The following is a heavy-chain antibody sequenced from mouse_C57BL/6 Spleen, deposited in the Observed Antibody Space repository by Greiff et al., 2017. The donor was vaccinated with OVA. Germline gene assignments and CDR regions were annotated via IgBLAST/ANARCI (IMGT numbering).Heavy chain of an antibody. CDR1: GYTFTSYW. Sequence: VQLQQPGAELVRPGSSVKLSCKASGYTFTSYWMDWVKQRPGQGLEWIGNIYPSDSETHYNQKFKDKATLTVDKSSSTAYMQLSSLTSEDSAVYYCARGYYDYAMDYWGQGTSVTVSS. D-gene: IGHD2-3*01. CDR2: IYPSDSET. CDR3: ARGYYDYAMDY. V-gene: IGHV1-61*01. J-gene: IGHJ4*01.